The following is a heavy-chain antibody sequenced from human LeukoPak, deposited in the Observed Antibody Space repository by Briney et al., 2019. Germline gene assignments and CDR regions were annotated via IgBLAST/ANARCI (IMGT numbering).Heavy chain of an antibody. CDR1: GFTFSSHS. D-gene: IGHD3-10*01. Sequence: GGSLRLSCAASGFTFSSHSMNWVRQAPGKGLEWVSYISSSSSTIYYADSVKGRFTISRDNAKNSLYLQMNSLRAEDTAVYYCARSLRGFPDAFDIWGQGTMVTVSS. J-gene: IGHJ3*02. CDR2: ISSSSSTI. V-gene: IGHV3-48*01. CDR3: ARSLRGFPDAFDI.